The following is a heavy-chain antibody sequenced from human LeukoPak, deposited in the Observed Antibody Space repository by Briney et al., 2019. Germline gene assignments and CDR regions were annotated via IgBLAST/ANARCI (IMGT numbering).Heavy chain of an antibody. Sequence: GGSLRLSCAACGFTFRSYWMSWVGQAPGKGLEWVANIKHDGSEKYYVDSVKGRISISRDNTKNSLFLQMSSLRAEDSAVYYCARFITVVTSGAFDIRGQGTMVTVSS. D-gene: IGHD4-23*01. CDR2: IKHDGSEK. V-gene: IGHV3-7*05. CDR3: ARFITVVTSGAFDI. J-gene: IGHJ3*02. CDR1: GFTFRSYW.